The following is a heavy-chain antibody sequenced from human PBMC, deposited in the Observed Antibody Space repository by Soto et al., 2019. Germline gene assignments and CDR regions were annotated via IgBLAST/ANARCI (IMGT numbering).Heavy chain of an antibody. CDR3: ARDLSSGIVVVPAAIAYYYYGMDV. CDR2: INPSGGST. D-gene: IGHD2-2*02. CDR1: GYTFTSYY. J-gene: IGHJ6*02. Sequence: ASVKVSCKASGYTFTSYYMHWVRQAPGQGLEWMGIINPSGGSTSYAQKFQGRVTMTRDTSTSTVYMELSSLRSEGTAVYYCARDLSSGIVVVPAAIAYYYYGMDVWGQGTTVTVSS. V-gene: IGHV1-46*01.